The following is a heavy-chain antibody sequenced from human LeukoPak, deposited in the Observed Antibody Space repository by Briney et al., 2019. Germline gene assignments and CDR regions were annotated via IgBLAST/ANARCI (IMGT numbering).Heavy chain of an antibody. CDR2: IWFDGSNK. D-gene: IGHD7-27*01. CDR3: ARDRDWGCSYCSY. Sequence: PGRSLRLSCAASGFTFSNYGMHWVRQAPGKGLEWVAVIWFDGSNKYYADSVKGRFTISRDNSKNTLYLQMNSLRAEDTAVYYCARDRDWGCSYCSYWGQGTLVTVSS. J-gene: IGHJ4*02. CDR1: GFTFSNYG. V-gene: IGHV3-33*08.